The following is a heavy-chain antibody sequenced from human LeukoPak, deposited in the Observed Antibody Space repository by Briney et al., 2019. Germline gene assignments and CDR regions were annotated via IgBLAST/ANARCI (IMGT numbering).Heavy chain of an antibody. CDR3: AKDLGYQLLY. D-gene: IGHD2-2*01. V-gene: IGHV4-4*02. J-gene: IGHJ4*02. CDR1: GFTFSSYW. CDR2: IHPSGST. Sequence: GALRLSCAASGFTFSSYWMSWVRQAPGKGLEWIGEIHPSGSTHYSPSLRSRVTLSMDKSKNQFSLELSSVTAADTAIYYCAKDLGYQLLYWGQGTLVTVSS.